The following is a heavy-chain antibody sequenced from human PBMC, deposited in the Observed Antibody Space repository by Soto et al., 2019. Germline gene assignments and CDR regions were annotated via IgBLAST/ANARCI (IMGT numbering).Heavy chain of an antibody. CDR1: GGSISSYY. Sequence: SETLSLTCTVSGGSISSYYWSWIRQPPGKGLEWIGYIYYSGSTNYNPSLKSRVTISVDTSKNQFSLKLSSVTAADTAVYYCARVAVGGWIHGMDVWGQGTTVTVSS. J-gene: IGHJ6*02. CDR3: ARVAVGGWIHGMDV. D-gene: IGHD6-19*01. CDR2: IYYSGST. V-gene: IGHV4-59*08.